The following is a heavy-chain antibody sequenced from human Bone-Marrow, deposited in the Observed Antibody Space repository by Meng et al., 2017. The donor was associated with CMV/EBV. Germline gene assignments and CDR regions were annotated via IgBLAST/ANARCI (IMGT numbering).Heavy chain of an antibody. Sequence: SETLSLTCAVYGGSFSGYYWSWIRQPPGKGLEWIGEINHSGSTNYNPSLKSRVTISVDTSKNQFSLKLSSVTAADTAVYYCARGPRTGYCSGGSCDYAFDIWGQGTMVTVSS. V-gene: IGHV4-34*01. CDR3: ARGPRTGYCSGGSCDYAFDI. CDR1: GGSFSGYY. J-gene: IGHJ3*02. D-gene: IGHD2-15*01. CDR2: INHSGST.